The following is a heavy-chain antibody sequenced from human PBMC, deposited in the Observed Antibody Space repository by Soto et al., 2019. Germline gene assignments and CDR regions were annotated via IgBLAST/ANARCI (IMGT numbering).Heavy chain of an antibody. V-gene: IGHV1-69*06. J-gene: IGHJ4*02. CDR3: ARQRTMALHY. CDR2: IIPIFGTA. Sequence: QVQVMQSGAEVKKPGSSVKVSCKASGGIFTNYGISWVRQAPGQGLEWMGEIIPIFGTANYAHKFQGRVTITADKSTSTAYMEVSSLRSEDTAVYYCARQRTMALHYWGQGTLVTVSS. CDR1: GGIFTNYG. D-gene: IGHD3-10*01.